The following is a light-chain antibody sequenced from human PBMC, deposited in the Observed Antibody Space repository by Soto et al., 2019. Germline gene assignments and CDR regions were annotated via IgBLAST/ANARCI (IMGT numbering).Light chain of an antibody. V-gene: IGLV2-14*01. CDR2: NVS. CDR3: SSYTRRSTYV. CDR1: SSDVGGYNS. Sequence: QSALTQPASVSGSPGQSITISCTGTSSDVGGYNSVSWYQQHPGKAPKLMIYNVSNRPSGVSNRFSGSKSGNTASLTISRLQAEDEADYYCSSYTRRSTYVFGTGTKLTVL. J-gene: IGLJ1*01.